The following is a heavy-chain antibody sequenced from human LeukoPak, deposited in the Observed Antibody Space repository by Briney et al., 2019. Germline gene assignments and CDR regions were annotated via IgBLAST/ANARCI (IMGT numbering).Heavy chain of an antibody. CDR2: IYYSGST. V-gene: IGHV4-30-4*01. CDR1: GGSISSGDYY. D-gene: IGHD4-11*01. J-gene: IGHJ4*02. CDR3: ARADYSNYQVFFDY. Sequence: SQTLSLTSTVSGGSISSGDYYWSWIRQPPGKGLEWIGYIYYSGSTYYNPSLKSRFTISVDTSKNQFSLKLSSVTAADTAVYYCARADYSNYQVFFDYWGQGTLVTVSS.